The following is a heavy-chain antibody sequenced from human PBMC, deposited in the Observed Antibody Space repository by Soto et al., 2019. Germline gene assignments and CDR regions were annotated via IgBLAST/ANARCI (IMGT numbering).Heavy chain of an antibody. CDR1: GCSISSSIYY. V-gene: IGHV4-39*01. CDR3: ARVASIGKVAARPGWFDP. Sequence: SETLSLTCTVSGCSISSSIYYWGWLHQPPGKGLEWIGSIYYSGSTYYNPSLKSRVTISVDTSKNQFSLKLSSVTAADTAVYYCARVASIGKVAARPGWFDPGGQGTLVTFSS. CDR2: IYYSGST. D-gene: IGHD6-6*01. J-gene: IGHJ5*02.